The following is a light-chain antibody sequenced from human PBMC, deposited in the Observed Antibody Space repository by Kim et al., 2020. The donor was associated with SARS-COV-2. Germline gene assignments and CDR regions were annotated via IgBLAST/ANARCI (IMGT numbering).Light chain of an antibody. CDR2: GKN. CDR3: NSRDSSGNHLVV. Sequence: SSELTKDPAVSVALGQTVRITCQGDSLRSYYASWYQQKPGQAPVLVIYGKNNRPSGIPDRFSGSSSGNTASLTLTGAQAEDEADYYCNSRDSSGNHLVVF. V-gene: IGLV3-19*01. J-gene: IGLJ2*01. CDR1: SLRSYY.